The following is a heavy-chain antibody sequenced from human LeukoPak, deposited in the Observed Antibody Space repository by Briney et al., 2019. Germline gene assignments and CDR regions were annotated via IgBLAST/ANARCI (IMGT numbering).Heavy chain of an antibody. CDR3: ARDPWGCTDTVCENWFDP. CDR2: IYYSGTT. Sequence: PSQTLSLTCTVSGGSISGGDYYWSWIRQHPGKGLEWIGYIYYSGTTHYNPSLKSRVTLSVETSKNQFSLKLSSMTAADTAVYYCARDPWGCTDTVCENWFDPWGQGTLVTVSS. CDR1: GGSISGGDYY. D-gene: IGHD2-8*01. V-gene: IGHV4-31*03. J-gene: IGHJ5*02.